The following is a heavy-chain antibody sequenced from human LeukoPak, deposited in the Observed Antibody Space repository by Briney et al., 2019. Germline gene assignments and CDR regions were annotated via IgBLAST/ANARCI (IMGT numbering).Heavy chain of an antibody. D-gene: IGHD6-13*01. CDR1: GLTVSRHY. CDR2: ISTGGST. V-gene: IGHV3-53*01. CDR3: AREDGYSSSWYSDY. J-gene: IGHJ4*02. Sequence: GGSLRLFCVASGLTVSRHYMTWVRQAPGKGLEWLSVISTGGSTNYADSVKGRFTISRDNSKNILYLQMNSLRAEDTAVYYCAREDGYSSSWYSDYWGQGTLVTVSS.